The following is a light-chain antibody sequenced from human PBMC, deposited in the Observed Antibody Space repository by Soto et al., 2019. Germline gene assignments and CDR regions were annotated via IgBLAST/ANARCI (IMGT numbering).Light chain of an antibody. Sequence: EIVMTQSPPTLSVSPGERVTLSCRVSQSVGGNVAWYQQRPGQAPRLLISGASTRATGVPARISGSGSGTEFTLTISSLLAEDIGVYYCQQYYNWPPLTFGGGTKVEIK. CDR1: QSVGGN. J-gene: IGKJ4*01. CDR3: QQYYNWPPLT. V-gene: IGKV3-15*01. CDR2: GAS.